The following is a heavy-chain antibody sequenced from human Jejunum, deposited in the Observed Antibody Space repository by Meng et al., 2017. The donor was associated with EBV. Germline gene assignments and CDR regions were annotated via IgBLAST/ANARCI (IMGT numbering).Heavy chain of an antibody. V-gene: IGHV4-39*01. D-gene: IGHD3-22*01. CDR1: GGSISSYTYY. Sequence: LHLPESGPGMGKPSETLSLPCSVSGGSISSYTYYWGWIRQPPGKGLEWIGTIDYRENTYYNPSLKSRITISVDTPKNQFSLKLTSMTAADTALYYCARVDYYDTSGNVDFWGQGALVTVFS. CDR3: ARVDYYDTSGNVDF. J-gene: IGHJ4*02. CDR2: IDYRENT.